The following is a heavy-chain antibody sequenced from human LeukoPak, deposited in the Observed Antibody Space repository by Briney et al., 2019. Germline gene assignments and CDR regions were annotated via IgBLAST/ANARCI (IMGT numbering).Heavy chain of an antibody. V-gene: IGHV3-73*01. D-gene: IGHD3-22*01. Sequence: GGSLRLSCVVSGFTFSGSAVHWVRQASGKGLEWVGRIRSKANNYATAYAASVKGRFTISRDDSKNTAYLQLNSLKTEDTAVYYCTGDNFDSSVKFDYWGQGTLVTVSS. J-gene: IGHJ4*02. CDR3: TGDNFDSSVKFDY. CDR1: GFTFSGSA. CDR2: IRSKANNYAT.